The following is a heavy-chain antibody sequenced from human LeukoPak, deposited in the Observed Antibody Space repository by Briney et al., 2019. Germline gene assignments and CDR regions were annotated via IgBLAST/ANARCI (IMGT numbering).Heavy chain of an antibody. D-gene: IGHD1-26*01. Sequence: SETLSLTCIVSGGPISSYYWSWIRQPPGKGLEWIGYMYYSGSTYYNPSLKSRVTILVDTSRNQFSLKLRSVTAADTAVYYCARNGGSYSFDFWGQGTLVTASS. J-gene: IGHJ4*02. CDR1: GGPISSYY. CDR2: MYYSGST. CDR3: ARNGGSYSFDF. V-gene: IGHV4-59*01.